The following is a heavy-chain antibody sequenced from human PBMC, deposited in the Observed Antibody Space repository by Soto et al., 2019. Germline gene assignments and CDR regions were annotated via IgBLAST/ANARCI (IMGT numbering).Heavy chain of an antibody. CDR3: ARLLGLSNSDYYGMDV. CDR1: GGSISSGDYY. J-gene: IGHJ6*02. D-gene: IGHD4-4*01. CDR2: IYYRGRT. Sequence: QVQLQESGPGLVKPSQTLSLTCTVSGGSISSGDYYWSWIRQPPGKGLEWMWYIYYRGRTYYTPSRKIRVTISVDTCKNQCSLKLSSVTAADTAVYYCARLLGLSNSDYYGMDVWGQGTTVTVSS. V-gene: IGHV4-30-4*01.